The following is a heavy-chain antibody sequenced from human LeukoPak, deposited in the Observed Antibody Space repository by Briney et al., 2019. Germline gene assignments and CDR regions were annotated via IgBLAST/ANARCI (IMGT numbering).Heavy chain of an antibody. CDR2: INHSGST. D-gene: IGHD3-16*01. CDR3: ARGISFSIMITFGGVTFDY. J-gene: IGHJ4*02. V-gene: IGHV4-34*01. Sequence: PSETLSLTCAVYGGSFSGYYWSWIRQPPGKGLEWIGEINHSGSTNYNPSLKSRVTISVDTSKNQFSLKLSSVTAADTAVYYCARGISFSIMITFGGVTFDYWGQGTLVTVSS. CDR1: GGSFSGYY.